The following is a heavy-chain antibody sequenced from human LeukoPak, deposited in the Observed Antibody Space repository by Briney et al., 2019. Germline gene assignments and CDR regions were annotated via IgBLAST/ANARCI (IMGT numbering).Heavy chain of an antibody. CDR1: GGSISNYW. CDR3: ARDDRGGNLGY. J-gene: IGHJ4*02. V-gene: IGHV4-59*01. CDR2: VFDSGST. D-gene: IGHD3-16*01. Sequence: SSETLSLTCTVSGGSISNYWWSWIRQPPGKGLEWIGYVFDSGSTNYNPSLKSRVTISLDTSKNQFSLKLNSVTAADTAVYYCARDDRGGNLGYWGQGTLVTVSS.